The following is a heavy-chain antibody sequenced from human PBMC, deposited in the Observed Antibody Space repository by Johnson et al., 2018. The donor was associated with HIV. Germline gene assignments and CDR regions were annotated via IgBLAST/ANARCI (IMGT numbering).Heavy chain of an antibody. D-gene: IGHD3-10*01. CDR1: GFTVSSNY. J-gene: IGHJ3*01. CDR2: ITSSGSTV. CDR3: ARAPEVRGVDAFDV. Sequence: VQLVESGGGLVQPGGSLRLSCAASGFTVSSNYMSWVRQAPGKGLEWVSYITSSGSTVYYADSVKGRFTISRDNTKNSLYLQMNILSAEDTALYYCARAPEVRGVDAFDVWGQGTVVIVSS. V-gene: IGHV3-11*04.